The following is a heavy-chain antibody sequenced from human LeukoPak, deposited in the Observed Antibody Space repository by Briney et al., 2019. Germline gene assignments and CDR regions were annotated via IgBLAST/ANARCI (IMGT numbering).Heavy chain of an antibody. Sequence: GGSLTLSCSGSGFTFIHAWMSWVREAPGNGLEWVVRIKSKTDAGTTDYAAPVKGRLTISRDDSKNTLLLQMHRLESEDTAVYYCTTIRGSSYALGAWSEGTLVTVSS. V-gene: IGHV3-15*01. CDR1: GFTFIHAW. D-gene: IGHD5-18*01. CDR3: TTIRGSSYALGA. J-gene: IGHJ5*02. CDR2: IKSKTDAGTT.